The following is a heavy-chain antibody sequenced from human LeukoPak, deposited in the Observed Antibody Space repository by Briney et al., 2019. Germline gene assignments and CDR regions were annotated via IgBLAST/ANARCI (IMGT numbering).Heavy chain of an antibody. CDR3: ARVLYYDFWSGYPGY. V-gene: IGHV4-34*01. CDR1: GFSMSVYW. D-gene: IGHD3-3*01. J-gene: IGHJ4*02. CDR2: INHSGST. Sequence: GSLRLSCEASGFSMSVYWMSWVRQAPGKGLEWIGEINHSGSTNYNPSLKSRVTISVDTSKNQFSLKLSSVTAADTAVYYCARVLYYDFWSGYPGYWGQGTLVTVSS.